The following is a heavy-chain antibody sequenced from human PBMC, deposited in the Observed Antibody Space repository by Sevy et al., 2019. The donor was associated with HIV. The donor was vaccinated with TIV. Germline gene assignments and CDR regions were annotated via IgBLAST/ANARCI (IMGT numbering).Heavy chain of an antibody. CDR2: ISNSPSYI. V-gene: IGHV3-21*01. J-gene: IGHJ3*02. CDR3: ARRGGLTDEGFDI. D-gene: IGHD3-16*01. Sequence: GGSLRLSCAASGFTFISFTMNWVRQAPGKGLECVSSISNSPSYIYYADSVKGRFTISRDNAKNALYLQMDSLRVEDAAVYYCARRGGLTDEGFDIWGQGTMVTVSS. CDR1: GFTFISFT.